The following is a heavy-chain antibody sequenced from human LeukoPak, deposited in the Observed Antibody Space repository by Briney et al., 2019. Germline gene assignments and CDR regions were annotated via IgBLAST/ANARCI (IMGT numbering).Heavy chain of an antibody. J-gene: IGHJ4*02. CDR2: ISYDGSNK. V-gene: IGHV3-30*04. D-gene: IGHD1-26*01. CDR1: GFTFSSYA. CDR3: ARDVGLRYSGGILDY. Sequence: GGSLRLSCAASGFTFSSYAMHWVRHAPAKGLEGVEVISYDGSNKYYADSVQGRFTISRDNTKNTLYLQMNSLRAEDTAVYNCARDVGLRYSGGILDYWGQGTLVTVSS.